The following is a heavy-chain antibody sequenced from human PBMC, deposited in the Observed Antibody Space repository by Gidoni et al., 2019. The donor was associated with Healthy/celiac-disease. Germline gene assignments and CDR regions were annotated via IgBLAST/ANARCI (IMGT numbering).Heavy chain of an antibody. J-gene: IGHJ5*02. V-gene: IGHV1-69*01. CDR3: ARDVKDILTGNNWFDP. CDR1: GGTFSSYA. CDR2: IIPIFGTA. D-gene: IGHD3-9*01. Sequence: QVQLVQSGAEVTKPGSSVKVSCKASGGTFSSYAISWVRQAPGQGLEWMGGIIPIFGTANYAQKFQGRVTITADESTSTAYMELSSLRSEDTAVYYCARDVKDILTGNNWFDPWGQGTLVTVSS.